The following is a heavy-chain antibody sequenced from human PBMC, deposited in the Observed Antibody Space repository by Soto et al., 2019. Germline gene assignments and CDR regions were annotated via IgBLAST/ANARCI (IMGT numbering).Heavy chain of an antibody. D-gene: IGHD2-21*02. Sequence: GSLRLSCAASGFTFSSYSMNWVRQAPGKGLEWVSYISSSSSTIYYADSVKGRFTISRDNAKNTLYLQMNSLRAEDTAVYYCVRGGRGLDYWGQGTLVTVSS. V-gene: IGHV3-48*01. J-gene: IGHJ4*02. CDR1: GFTFSSYS. CDR2: ISSSSSTI. CDR3: VRGGRGLDY.